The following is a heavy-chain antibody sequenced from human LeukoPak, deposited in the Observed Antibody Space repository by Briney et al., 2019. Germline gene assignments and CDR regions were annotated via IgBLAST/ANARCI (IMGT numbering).Heavy chain of an antibody. CDR2: IRYDGNNK. CDR1: DFTFSSYG. V-gene: IGHV3-30*02. J-gene: IGHJ4*02. Sequence: GGSLRLSCAASDFTFSSYGMHWVRQAPGKGLEWVAFIRYDGNNKYYADSVKGRFTISRDNSKNTLYLQMNSLRAEDTAVYYCARDIDSGSYSGDYWGQGTLVTVSS. D-gene: IGHD1-26*01. CDR3: ARDIDSGSYSGDY.